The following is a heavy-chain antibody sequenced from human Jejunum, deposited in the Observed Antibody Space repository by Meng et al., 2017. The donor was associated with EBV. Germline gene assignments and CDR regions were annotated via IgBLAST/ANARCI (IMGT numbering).Heavy chain of an antibody. J-gene: IGHJ4*02. CDR3: ARYGSGYFPALWY. V-gene: IGHV4-4*02. D-gene: IGHD3-3*01. CDR2: IYHSGST. CDR1: GDSISSSNW. Sequence: QVQRQESGPGLVKPSGTLSLTCAVSGDSISSSNWWSWVRKPPGKGLEWIGEIYHSGSTNYNPSLKSRVTISVDKSKNQFSLKLSSVTAADTAVYYCARYGSGYFPALWYWGQGTLVTVSS.